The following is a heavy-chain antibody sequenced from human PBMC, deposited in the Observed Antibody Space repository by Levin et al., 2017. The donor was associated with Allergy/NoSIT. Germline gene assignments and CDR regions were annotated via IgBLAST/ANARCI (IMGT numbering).Heavy chain of an antibody. D-gene: IGHD4-17*01. V-gene: IGHV3-30*04. CDR1: GFTFSSYA. Sequence: GGSLRLSCAASGFTFSSYAMHWVRQAPGKGLEWVAVISYDGSNKYYADSVKGRFTISRDNSKNTLYLQMNSLRAEDTAVYYCAREDLSVTTRGLDYWGQGTLVTVSS. CDR2: ISYDGSNK. CDR3: AREDLSVTTRGLDY. J-gene: IGHJ4*02.